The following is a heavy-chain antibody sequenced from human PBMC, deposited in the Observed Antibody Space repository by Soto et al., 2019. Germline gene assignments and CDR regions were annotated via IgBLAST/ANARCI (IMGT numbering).Heavy chain of an antibody. CDR2: IIPILGIA. CDR3: ARGFPDAPARLDP. CDR1: GGTFSSYT. J-gene: IGHJ5*02. Sequence: GASVKVSCKASGGTFSSYTISWVRQAPGQGLEWMGRIIPILGIANYAQKFQGRVTITADKSTSTAYMELSSLRSEDTAVYYCARGFPDAPARLDPWGQGTLVTVSS. D-gene: IGHD2-2*01. V-gene: IGHV1-69*02.